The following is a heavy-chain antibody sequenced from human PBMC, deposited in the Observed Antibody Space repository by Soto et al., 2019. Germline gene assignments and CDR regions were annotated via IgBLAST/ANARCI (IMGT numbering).Heavy chain of an antibody. CDR3: ARCYCTVGSCYTCWHFEL. D-gene: IGHD2-15*01. J-gene: IGHJ2*01. V-gene: IGHV1-18*01. CDR2: IGAYNGNT. Sequence: QAQLVQSGAEVKKPGASVKVSCQAGGYTFADYGISWVRQAPGQGLEWVGWIGAYNGNTNYAQNLQDRVTMTTDTSTNTAYMELRSLRSDDTALYYCARCYCTVGSCYTCWHFELWGRGTLLTVSS. CDR1: GYTFADYG.